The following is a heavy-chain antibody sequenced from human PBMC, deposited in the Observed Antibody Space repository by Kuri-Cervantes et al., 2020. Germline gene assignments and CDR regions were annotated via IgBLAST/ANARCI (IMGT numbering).Heavy chain of an antibody. V-gene: IGHV3-30-3*01. Sequence: GGSLRLSCAASGFTFSSYAMHWVRQAPGKGLEWAAVISYDGSNKYYADSVKGRFTISRDNSKNTLYLQMNSLRAEDTAVYYCARDRSSGYYYSLDYWGQGTLVTVSS. CDR3: ARDRSSGYYYSLDY. J-gene: IGHJ4*02. D-gene: IGHD3-22*01. CDR1: GFTFSSYA. CDR2: ISYDGSNK.